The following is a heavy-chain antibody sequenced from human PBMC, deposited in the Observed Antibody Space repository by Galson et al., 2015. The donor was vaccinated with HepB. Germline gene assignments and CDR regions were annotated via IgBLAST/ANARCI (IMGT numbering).Heavy chain of an antibody. CDR1: GFTFSSYG. D-gene: IGHD3-22*01. Sequence: SLRLSCAASGFTFSSYGMHWVRQAPGKGLEWVAVISYDGSNKYYADSVKGRFTISRDNSKNTLYLQMNSLRAEDTAVYYCAQIPAYYYDSSGSPPFHYWGQGTLVTVSS. CDR3: AQIPAYYYDSSGSPPFHY. CDR2: ISYDGSNK. V-gene: IGHV3-30*18. J-gene: IGHJ4*02.